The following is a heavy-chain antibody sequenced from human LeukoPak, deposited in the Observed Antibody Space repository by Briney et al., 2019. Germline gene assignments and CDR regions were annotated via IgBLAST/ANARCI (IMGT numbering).Heavy chain of an antibody. CDR1: GFTFSSYN. V-gene: IGHV3-21*01. Sequence: GGSLRLSCAASGFTFSSYNMNWVRQAPGKGLEWVSFTSSSSTYIYYADSVKGRFTISRDNAENSLYLQMNSLRVEDTAVYYCARVGEGYFDYWGQGTLVTVST. J-gene: IGHJ4*02. CDR2: TSSSSTYI. D-gene: IGHD1-26*01. CDR3: ARVGEGYFDY.